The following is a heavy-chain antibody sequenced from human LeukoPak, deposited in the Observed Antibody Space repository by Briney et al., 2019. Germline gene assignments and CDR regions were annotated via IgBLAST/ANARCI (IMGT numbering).Heavy chain of an antibody. V-gene: IGHV4-39*07. Sequence: SETLSLTCTVSGGSISSSSYYWGWIRQPPGKGLEWIGSIYYSGSTYYNPSLKSRVTISVDTSKNQFSLKLSSVTAADTAVYYCARDPAGSGWRWFDPWGQGTLVTVSS. CDR2: IYYSGST. CDR3: ARDPAGSGWRWFDP. CDR1: GGSISSSSYY. J-gene: IGHJ5*02. D-gene: IGHD6-19*01.